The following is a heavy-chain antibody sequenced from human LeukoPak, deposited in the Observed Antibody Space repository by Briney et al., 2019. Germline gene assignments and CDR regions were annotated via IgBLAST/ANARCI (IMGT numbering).Heavy chain of an antibody. J-gene: IGHJ6*03. V-gene: IGHV3-7*04. D-gene: IGHD3-3*01. Sequence: GGSLRLSCVASGFTFSSYCMTWVRQAPGKGLEWVANIKHDGSESYYVDALKGRFTISRDNAKDSLYLQMNSLRAEDTAVYYCARGSPDTYYDFWSGYYPPHYYYYYMDVWGKGTTVTVSS. CDR3: ARGSPDTYYDFWSGYYPPHYYYYYMDV. CDR2: IKHDGSES. CDR1: GFTFSSYC.